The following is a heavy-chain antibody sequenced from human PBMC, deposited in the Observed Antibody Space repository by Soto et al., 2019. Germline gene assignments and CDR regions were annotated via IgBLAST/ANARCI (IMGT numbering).Heavy chain of an antibody. D-gene: IGHD3-9*01. CDR3: ARGLSMDILTGYHTGNWFDP. V-gene: IGHV4-59*01. CDR1: GGSISSYY. CDR2: IYYSGST. Sequence: TSETLSLTCTVSGGSISSYYWSWIRQPPGKGLEWIGYIYYSGSTNYNPSLKSRVTISVDTSKNQFSLKLSSVTAADTAVYYCARGLSMDILTGYHTGNWFDPWGQGTLVTVPQ. J-gene: IGHJ5*02.